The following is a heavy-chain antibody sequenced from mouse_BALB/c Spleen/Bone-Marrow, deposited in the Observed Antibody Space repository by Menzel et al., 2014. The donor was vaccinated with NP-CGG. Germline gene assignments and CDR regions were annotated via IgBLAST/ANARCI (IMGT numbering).Heavy chain of an antibody. CDR2: VYPGNNDT. CDR1: GYTFTSFW. J-gene: IGHJ1*01. D-gene: IGHD1-1*01. V-gene: IGHV1-5*01. Sequence: EVQLQQSGTVLARPGASVKTSCKASGYTFTSFWMHWVKQRPGQGLEWIGAVYPGNNDTNYNQNFKGKAKLTAVTSTSTAYMEFSSLTNEDSAVYYCTRYLYGGRDWYFDVWGAGTTVTVSS. CDR3: TRYLYGGRDWYFDV.